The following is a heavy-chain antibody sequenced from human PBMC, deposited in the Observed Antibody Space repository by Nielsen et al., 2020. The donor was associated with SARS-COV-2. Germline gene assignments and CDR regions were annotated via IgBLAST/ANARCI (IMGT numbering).Heavy chain of an antibody. D-gene: IGHD3-10*01. Sequence: GGSLRLSCPASGFTFISYAMSWVRQAPGKGLEWVSLISGDGGSTYYADSVKGRFTISRDNSKNTLYLQMNSLRAEDTAVYYCARDGLWFGELHQFDYWGQGTLVTVSS. CDR1: GFTFISYA. CDR2: ISGDGGST. CDR3: ARDGLWFGELHQFDY. J-gene: IGHJ4*02. V-gene: IGHV3-23*01.